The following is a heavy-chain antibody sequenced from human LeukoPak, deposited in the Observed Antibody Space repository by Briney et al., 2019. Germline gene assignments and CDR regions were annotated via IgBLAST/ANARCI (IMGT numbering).Heavy chain of an antibody. CDR2: INHSGST. D-gene: IGHD6-13*01. V-gene: IGHV4-34*01. Sequence: SETLSLTCAVYGGSFSGYYWSWIRQPPGKGLEWIGAINHSGSTNYNPSLKSRVTISVDTSTNQFSLKLSSVAAADTAVYYCARRRSSRWYFQWFDPWGQGTLVTVSS. CDR1: GGSFSGYY. CDR3: ARRRSSRWYFQWFDP. J-gene: IGHJ5*02.